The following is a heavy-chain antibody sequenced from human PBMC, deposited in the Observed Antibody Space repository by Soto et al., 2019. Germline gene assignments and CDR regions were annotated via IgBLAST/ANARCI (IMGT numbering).Heavy chain of an antibody. D-gene: IGHD6-19*01. Sequence: SVKVSCKASGGTFSSYAISWVRQAPGQGLEWMGGIIPIFGETIYAQKFQGRVTMTEDTSTDTAYMELSSLRSEDTAVYYCATENIAVAGLDYWGQGTLVTVSS. CDR1: GGTFSSYA. V-gene: IGHV1-69*06. CDR3: ATENIAVAGLDY. J-gene: IGHJ4*02. CDR2: IIPIFGET.